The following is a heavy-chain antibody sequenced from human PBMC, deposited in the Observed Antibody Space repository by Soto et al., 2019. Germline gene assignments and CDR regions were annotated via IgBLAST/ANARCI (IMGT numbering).Heavy chain of an antibody. Sequence: SETLSMTSTFSVGSISSGDYYWSWIRQPPGKGLEWIGYIYYSGSTYYNPSLKSRVTISVDTSKNQFSLKLSSVTAADTAVYYCAREGGTVRNNWFDPWGQGTMVTVSS. J-gene: IGHJ5*02. CDR2: IYYSGST. V-gene: IGHV4-30-4*01. CDR1: VGSISSGDYY. D-gene: IGHD4-4*01. CDR3: AREGGTVRNNWFDP.